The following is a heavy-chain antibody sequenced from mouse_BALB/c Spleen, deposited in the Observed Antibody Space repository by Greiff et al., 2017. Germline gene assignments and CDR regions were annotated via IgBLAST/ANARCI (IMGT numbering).Heavy chain of an antibody. D-gene: IGHD1-1*01. CDR2: IHYSGST. V-gene: IGHV3-1*02. J-gene: IGHJ4*01. CDR1: GYSITSGYS. Sequence: EVQLQQSGPDLVKPSQSLSLTCTVTGYSITSGYSWPWIRQFPGNKLEWMGYIHYSGSTNYNPSLKSRISITRDTSKNQFFLQLNSVTTEDTATYYCARPYYYGSIYAMDYWGQGTSVTVSS. CDR3: ARPYYYGSIYAMDY.